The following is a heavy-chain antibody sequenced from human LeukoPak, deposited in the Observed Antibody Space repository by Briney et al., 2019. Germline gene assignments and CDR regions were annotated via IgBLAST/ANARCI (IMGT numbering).Heavy chain of an antibody. CDR1: GYTFTSYA. J-gene: IGHJ4*02. Sequence: ASVKVSCKASGYTFTSYAMHWVRQAPGQRLEWMGWINAGNGNTKYSQKFQGRVTITRDTSASTAYMELSSLRSEDTAMYYCARAQRVGWLVLGYWGQGTLVTVSS. V-gene: IGHV1-3*01. CDR2: INAGNGNT. CDR3: ARAQRVGWLVLGY. D-gene: IGHD6-19*01.